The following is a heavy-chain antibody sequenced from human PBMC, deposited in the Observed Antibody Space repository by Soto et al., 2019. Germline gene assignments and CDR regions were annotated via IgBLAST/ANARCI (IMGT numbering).Heavy chain of an antibody. D-gene: IGHD6-19*01. V-gene: IGHV5-10-1*01. CDR1: GYSFTSYW. CDR3: ATRGVAGTSAVYYGMDV. J-gene: IGHJ6*02. CDR2: IDPSDSYT. Sequence: RGESLKISCKGPGYSFTSYWINWVRQMPGKGLEYMGRIDPSDSYTNYSPSFQGHVTISADKSINTAYLQWSSLKASDTAMYYCATRGVAGTSAVYYGMDVWGQGTTVTVSS.